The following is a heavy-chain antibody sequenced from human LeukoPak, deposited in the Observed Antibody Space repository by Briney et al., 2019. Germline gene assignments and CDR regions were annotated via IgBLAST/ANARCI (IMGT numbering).Heavy chain of an antibody. CDR3: ARQGYYGSGSYRKGDY. D-gene: IGHD3-10*01. J-gene: IGHJ4*02. V-gene: IGHV5-51*01. Sequence: KPGESLKISCQGSGYNFPIYWIGWVRRMPGKGLEWMGIIYPGDSDTRYSPSFQGQVTISADKSISTAYLQWSSLKASDTAMYYCARQGYYGSGSYRKGDYWGQGTLVTVSS. CDR1: GYNFPIYW. CDR2: IYPGDSDT.